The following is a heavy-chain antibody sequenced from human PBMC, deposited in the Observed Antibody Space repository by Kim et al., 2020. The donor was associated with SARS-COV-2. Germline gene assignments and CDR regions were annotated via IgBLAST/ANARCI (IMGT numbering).Heavy chain of an antibody. D-gene: IGHD3-10*01. J-gene: IGHJ4*02. CDR1: GGSFSGYY. Sequence: SETLSLTCAVYGGSFSGYYWSWIRQPPGKGLEWIGEINHSGSTNYNPSLKSRVTISVDTSKNQFSLKLSSLTAADTAVYYCARGPLNYYGSGSYDYWGQGTLVTVSS. CDR2: INHSGST. CDR3: ARGPLNYYGSGSYDY. V-gene: IGHV4-34*01.